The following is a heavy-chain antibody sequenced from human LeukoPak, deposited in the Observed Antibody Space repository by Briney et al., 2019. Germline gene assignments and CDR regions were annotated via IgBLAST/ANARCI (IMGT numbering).Heavy chain of an antibody. Sequence: GGSLRLSCAASGFTFSSYWMSWVRQAPGKGLEWVANIKKDGSEKKYVDSVKGRFTISRDNSKNTLYLQMNSLRAEDTAVYYCARGGSYLSAFDIWGQGTMVTVSS. D-gene: IGHD1-26*01. CDR2: IKKDGSEK. J-gene: IGHJ3*02. V-gene: IGHV3-7*03. CDR1: GFTFSSYW. CDR3: ARGGSYLSAFDI.